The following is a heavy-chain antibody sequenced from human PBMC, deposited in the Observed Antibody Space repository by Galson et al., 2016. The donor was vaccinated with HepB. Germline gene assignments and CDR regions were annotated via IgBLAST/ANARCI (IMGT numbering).Heavy chain of an antibody. CDR3: ARGYYASGRSDFDY. CDR1: GFRVSAHH. J-gene: IGHJ4*02. CDR2: LYGGGGT. Sequence: LRLSCAVSGFRVSAHHVGWFRQAPGKGLECVSVLYGGGGTYHTDSVKGRFSVSRDNSKNIVYLQMNNLRADDTAVYYCARGYYASGRSDFDYWGQGTLVTVSS. D-gene: IGHD3-10*01. V-gene: IGHV3-53*01.